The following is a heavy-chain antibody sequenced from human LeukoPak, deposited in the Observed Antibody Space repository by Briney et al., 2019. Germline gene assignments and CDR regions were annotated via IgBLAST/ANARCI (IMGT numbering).Heavy chain of an antibody. CDR1: GFSFSDHY. CDR3: ATSLSNLASFDY. CDR2: ISGRSNAI. J-gene: IGHJ4*02. Sequence: GGSLRLSCAASGFSFSDHYMSWIRQAPGRGLEWVSYISGRSNAIYYADSVRGRFTISRDNAKNSLYLQMNSLRAEDTAVYYCATSLSNLASFDYWAREPWSPSPQ. V-gene: IGHV3-11*04. D-gene: IGHD2/OR15-2a*01.